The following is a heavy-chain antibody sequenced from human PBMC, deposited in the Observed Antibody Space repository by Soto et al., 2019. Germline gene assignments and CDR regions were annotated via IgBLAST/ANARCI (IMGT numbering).Heavy chain of an antibody. CDR3: ARGQVGPTLDWYLS. CDR1: GYTFTDYY. J-gene: IGHJ4*02. CDR2: INPKHGGT. Sequence: QAQLVQSGAEVKKPGASVKVSCKASGYTFTDYYMHWVRQAPGLGLEWVGWINPKHGGTNYAQNFLGRVTQTRDMSISTAYMEVNIARSDDTAVYYCARGQVGPTLDWYLSWGQGSLVTVSS. V-gene: IGHV1-2*02. D-gene: IGHD1-26*01.